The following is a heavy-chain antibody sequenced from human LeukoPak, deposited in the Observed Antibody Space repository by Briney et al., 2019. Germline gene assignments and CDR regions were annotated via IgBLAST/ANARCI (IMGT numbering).Heavy chain of an antibody. Sequence: SETLSLTCTVSGGSISSGDYYWSWIRQPPGKGLEWIGYIYYSGSTYYNPSLESRVTISVDTSKNQFSLKLSSVTAADTAVYYCARDVSVDTLHCSSTSCYDYWGQGTLVTVSS. V-gene: IGHV4-30-4*08. J-gene: IGHJ4*02. CDR3: ARDVSVDTLHCSSTSCYDY. CDR2: IYYSGST. D-gene: IGHD2-2*01. CDR1: GGSISSGDYY.